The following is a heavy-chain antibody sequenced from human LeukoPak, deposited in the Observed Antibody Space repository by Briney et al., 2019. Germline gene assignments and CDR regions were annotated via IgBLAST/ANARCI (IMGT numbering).Heavy chain of an antibody. CDR3: ARDPIAAAGTSYYYYYYYMDV. CDR2: IKQDGSEK. Sequence: GGSLRLSCAASGFTFSDYYMSWIRQAPGKGLEWVANIKQDGSEKYYVDSVKGRFTISRDNAKNSLYLQMNSLRAEDTAVYYCARDPIAAAGTSYYYYYYYMDVWGKGTTVTVSS. D-gene: IGHD6-13*01. J-gene: IGHJ6*03. CDR1: GFTFSDYY. V-gene: IGHV3-7*01.